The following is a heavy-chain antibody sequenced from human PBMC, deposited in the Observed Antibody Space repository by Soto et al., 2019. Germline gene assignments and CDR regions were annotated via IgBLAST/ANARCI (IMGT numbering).Heavy chain of an antibody. J-gene: IGHJ4*02. V-gene: IGHV4-59*01. CDR1: GDSISSYY. Sequence: SSETLSLTCTVSGDSISSYYWSWIRQPPGKGLEWIGYIYYSGSTNYNPSLKSRVTISVDTSKNQFSLKLSSVTAADTAVYYCARGWIDTAMVPFDYWGQGTLVTVSS. D-gene: IGHD5-18*01. CDR2: IYYSGST. CDR3: ARGWIDTAMVPFDY.